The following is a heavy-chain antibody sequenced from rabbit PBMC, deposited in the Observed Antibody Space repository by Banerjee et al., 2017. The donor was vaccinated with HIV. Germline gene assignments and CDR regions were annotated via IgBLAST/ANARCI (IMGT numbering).Heavy chain of an antibody. CDR2: IDPVFGTT. J-gene: IGHJ4*01. V-gene: IGHV1S7*01. CDR3: ARIAGYAGYFTL. CDR1: GFSFSVGYY. Sequence: QQLEESGGDLVKPGASLTLTCTASGFSFSVGYYMCWVRQAPGKGLEWIGYIDPVFGTTYYASWVNGRFTISNDNAHNTLYLQLNSLTAADTATYFCARIAGYAGYFTLWGQGTLVTV. D-gene: IGHD4-2*01.